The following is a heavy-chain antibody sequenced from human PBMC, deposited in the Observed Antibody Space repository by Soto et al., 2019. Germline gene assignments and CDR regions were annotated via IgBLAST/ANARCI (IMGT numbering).Heavy chain of an antibody. CDR1: GGTFSSYS. V-gene: IGHV1-69*13. D-gene: IGHD3-16*02. J-gene: IGHJ6*02. CDR3: ATSITFGGVIVRRGMDV. CDR2: IIPIFGTA. Sequence: SVNVSCKSSGGTFSSYSISWVRQAPGQGLEWMGWIIPIFGTANYAQKFQGRVTITADESTSTAYMELSSLRSEDTAVYYCATSITFGGVIVRRGMDVWGQGTTVTVSS.